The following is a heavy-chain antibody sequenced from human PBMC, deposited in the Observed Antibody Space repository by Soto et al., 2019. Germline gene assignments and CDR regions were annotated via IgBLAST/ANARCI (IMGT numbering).Heavy chain of an antibody. Sequence: QVQLVQSGAEVKKPGASVKVSCKASGYTFSSYGISWVRQAPGQGLEWMGWINTYNRKTNYAQNLQGRVTMTTDTSTSTVYMELRSLRSDDTAVYYCARYDPGDYMKLVDYWGQGTLVTVSS. D-gene: IGHD4-17*01. V-gene: IGHV1-18*01. CDR2: INTYNRKT. CDR1: GYTFSSYG. J-gene: IGHJ4*02. CDR3: ARYDPGDYMKLVDY.